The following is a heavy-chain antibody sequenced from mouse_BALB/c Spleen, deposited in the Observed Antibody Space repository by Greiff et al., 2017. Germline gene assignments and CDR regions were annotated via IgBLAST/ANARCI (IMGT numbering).Heavy chain of an antibody. J-gene: IGHJ2*01. V-gene: IGHV1S81*02. Sequence: QVQLQQSGAELVKPGASVKLSCKASGYTFTSYYMYWVKQRPGQGLEWIGGINPSNGGTNFNEKFKSKATLTVDKSSSTAYMQLSSLTSEDSAVYYCTRGAFRGYFDYWGQGTTLTVSS. CDR3: TRGAFRGYFDY. CDR1: GYTFTSYY. CDR2: INPSNGGT.